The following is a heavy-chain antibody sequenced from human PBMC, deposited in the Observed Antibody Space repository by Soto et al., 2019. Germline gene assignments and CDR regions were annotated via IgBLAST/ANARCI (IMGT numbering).Heavy chain of an antibody. J-gene: IGHJ5*02. CDR1: GYTFTSYG. CDR3: ARGRIPAPSIWFDP. CDR2: ISGYNGDT. Sequence: EASVKVSCKTSGYTFTSYGVSWVRQAPGQGLEWMGWISGYNGDTRYAQNFQDRVTMTTDTSTTTAYMELRSLRSDDTAVYYCARGRIPAPSIWFDPWGQGTPVTSPQ. V-gene: IGHV1-18*01. D-gene: IGHD2-2*01.